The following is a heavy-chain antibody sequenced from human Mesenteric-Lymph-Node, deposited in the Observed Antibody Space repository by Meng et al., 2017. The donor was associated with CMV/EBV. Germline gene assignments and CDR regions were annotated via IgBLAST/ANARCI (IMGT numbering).Heavy chain of an antibody. J-gene: IGHJ6*02. Sequence: GESLKISCAASGFPFITYAMSWVRQAPGKGLEWVSFIYSDSSRTDYADSVKGRFTISRDNAKNSLYLQMNSLRAEDTAVYYCARGDWNYNDYYYYGMDVWGQGTTVTVSS. V-gene: IGHV3-23*03. D-gene: IGHD1-7*01. CDR2: IYSDSSRT. CDR3: ARGDWNYNDYYYYGMDV. CDR1: GFPFITYA.